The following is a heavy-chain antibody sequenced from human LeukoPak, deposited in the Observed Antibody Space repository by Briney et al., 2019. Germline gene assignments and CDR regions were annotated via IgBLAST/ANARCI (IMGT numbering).Heavy chain of an antibody. V-gene: IGHV3-21*01. J-gene: IGHJ4*02. CDR2: ISSSSSYI. Sequence: GGSLRLSCAASGFTFSSYSMNWVRQAPGKGLEWVSSISSSSSYIYYADSVKGRFTISRDNAKNSLYLQMNNLRAEDTAVYYCARQSGYDPAGPPFFDYGGQGTLVTVSS. CDR1: GFTFSSYS. CDR3: ARQSGYDPAGPPFFDY. D-gene: IGHD5-12*01.